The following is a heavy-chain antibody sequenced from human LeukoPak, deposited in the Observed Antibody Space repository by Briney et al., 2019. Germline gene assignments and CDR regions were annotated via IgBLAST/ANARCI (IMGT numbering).Heavy chain of an antibody. CDR1: GGSISSYY. CDR2: IYYSGST. D-gene: IGHD5-12*01. Sequence: PSETLSLTCTVSGGSISSYYWSWIRQPPGKGLEWIGYIYYSGSTNYNPSLKSRVTISVDTSKNQFSLKLSSVTAADTAVYYCARAKVGYSGYPDYWGQGTLVTVSS. CDR3: ARAKVGYSGYPDY. J-gene: IGHJ4*02. V-gene: IGHV4-59*01.